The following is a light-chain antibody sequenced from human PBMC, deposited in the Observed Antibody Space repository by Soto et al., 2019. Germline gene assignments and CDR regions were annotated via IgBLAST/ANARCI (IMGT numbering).Light chain of an antibody. V-gene: IGLV1-51*01. CDR1: SSNIGNNY. Sequence: QSVLTQPPSVSAAPGQKVTISCSGSSSNIGNNYVFWYQQLPGTAPKLLIYDNNKRPSGIPDRFSGSRSGTSATLGITGLQSGDEADYYCGTWDSRLSGGVFGGGTQLTVL. CDR2: DNN. CDR3: GTWDSRLSGGV. J-gene: IGLJ3*02.